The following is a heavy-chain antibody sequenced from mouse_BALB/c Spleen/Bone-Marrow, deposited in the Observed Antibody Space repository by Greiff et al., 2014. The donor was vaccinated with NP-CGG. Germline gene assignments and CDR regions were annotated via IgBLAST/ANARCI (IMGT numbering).Heavy chain of an antibody. CDR3: ARFGRSYIDC. Sequence: QVQLQQSGAELVRPGTAVNLSCKASGYAFTNYLIEWVKQRPGQGLEWIGVINPGSGGANYNEKFKGKATLTADKTYNIAYMQLRTLASDVYAVYCCARFGRSYIDCWGQGTTLTVSS. CDR1: GYAFTNYL. D-gene: IGHD1-1*02. J-gene: IGHJ2*01. CDR2: INPGSGGA. V-gene: IGHV1-54*01.